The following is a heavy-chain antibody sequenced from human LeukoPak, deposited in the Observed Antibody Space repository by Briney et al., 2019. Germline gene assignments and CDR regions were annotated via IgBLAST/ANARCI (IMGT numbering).Heavy chain of an antibody. CDR3: ARGTGVSDY. D-gene: IGHD7-27*01. J-gene: IGHJ4*02. CDR1: GDSVSSNSDA. V-gene: IGHV6-1*01. Sequence: SQTLSLTCAISGDSVSSNSDAWNWIRQSPSRGLEWLGRTYYRSSWYNDYAVSVKSRIIINPDTSKNHFSLQLNSVTPEDTAIYYCARGTGVSDYWGQGTLVTVSS. CDR2: TYYRSSWYN.